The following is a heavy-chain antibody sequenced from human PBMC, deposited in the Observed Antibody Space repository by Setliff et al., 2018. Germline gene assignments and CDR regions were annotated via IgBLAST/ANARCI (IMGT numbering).Heavy chain of an antibody. V-gene: IGHV1-24*01. CDR2: FDPEDGET. J-gene: IGHJ6*02. Sequence: ASVKVSCKVSGYTLTELSMHWVRQAPGKGLEWMGGFDPEDGETIYAQKFQGRVTMTEDTFTDTAYMELSSLGSEDTAVYYCARDLIDPDYGDYLSFYYYGMDVWGQGTTVTVSS. CDR3: ARDLIDPDYGDYLSFYYYGMDV. CDR1: GYTLTELS. D-gene: IGHD4-17*01.